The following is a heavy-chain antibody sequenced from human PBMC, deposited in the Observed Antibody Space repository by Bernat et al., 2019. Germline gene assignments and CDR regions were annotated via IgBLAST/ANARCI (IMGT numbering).Heavy chain of an antibody. CDR2: IKSKTDGGTT. CDR3: TTDFTDYGDYDQGGDY. Sequence: EVQLVESGGGLVKPGGSLRLSCAASGFTFSNAWMSWVRQAPGKGLEWVGRIKSKTDGGTTDYAAPVKGRFTISRDDSKNTLYLQMNSLKTEDTAVYYCTTDFTDYGDYDQGGDYWGQGTLVTVSS. J-gene: IGHJ4*02. V-gene: IGHV3-15*01. CDR1: GFTFSNAW. D-gene: IGHD4-17*01.